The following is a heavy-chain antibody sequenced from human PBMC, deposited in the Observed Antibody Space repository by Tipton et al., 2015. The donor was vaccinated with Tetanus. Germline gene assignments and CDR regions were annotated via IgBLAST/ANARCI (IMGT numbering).Heavy chain of an antibody. V-gene: IGHV4-30-4*01. CDR3: ARGHGITWGGMGYYYGMDV. CDR2: IYYSGST. J-gene: IGHJ6*02. CDR1: GDSLSNGDYY. Sequence: GLVKPSQTLSLTCTVSGDSLSNGDYYWSWIRQPPGKGLESIGYIYYSGSTYYNPSLKSRVTISVDTSKNQFSLRLSSVTAADTAVYYCARGHGITWGGMGYYYGMDVWGQGTTVTVSS. D-gene: IGHD3-16*01.